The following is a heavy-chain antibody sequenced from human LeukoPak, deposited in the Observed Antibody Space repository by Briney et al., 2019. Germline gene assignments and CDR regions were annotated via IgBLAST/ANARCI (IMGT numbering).Heavy chain of an antibody. D-gene: IGHD3-22*01. V-gene: IGHV4-31*03. J-gene: IGHJ4*02. CDR2: IYYRDST. CDR1: GGSVTSGGHY. Sequence: SETLSLTRTVSGGSVTSGGHYWTWIRQHPGKGLEWIGYIYYRDSTYYNPSLQSRVTISVDTSKNQFSLKLSSVTAADTAVYYCARDFYDISGYRHIDYWGQGTLVTVSS. CDR3: ARDFYDISGYRHIDY.